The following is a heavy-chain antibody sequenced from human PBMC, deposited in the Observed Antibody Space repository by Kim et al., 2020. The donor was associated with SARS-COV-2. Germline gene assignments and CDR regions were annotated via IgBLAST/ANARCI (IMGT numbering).Heavy chain of an antibody. CDR3: ARGYRGYVFYDF. J-gene: IGHJ4*02. V-gene: IGHV3-11*01. Sequence: GGSLRLSCAASGFTFSDYYMSWIRQAPGKGLEWVSYIRGSGSDIYYADSVKGRFTISRDNTKNSLYLQMNSLRDEDTALYYCARGYRGYVFYDFWGQGTLVTVSS. CDR2: IRGSGSDI. D-gene: IGHD5-12*01. CDR1: GFTFSDYY.